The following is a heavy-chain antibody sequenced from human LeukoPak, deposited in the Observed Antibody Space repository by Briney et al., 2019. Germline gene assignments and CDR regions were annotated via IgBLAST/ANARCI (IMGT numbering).Heavy chain of an antibody. D-gene: IGHD2-15*01. CDR2: IEEDGDKR. CDR3: AGDGVAY. CDR1: GFTFSSYW. J-gene: IGHJ4*02. V-gene: IGHV3-7*03. Sequence: GGSLRLSCAASGFTFSSYWMTWVRQPPGKGLEWVATIEEDGDKRYYVDTVKGRFTISRDNAKNSLYLQMNSLRAEDTAVYYCAGDGVAYWGQGTLVIVSS.